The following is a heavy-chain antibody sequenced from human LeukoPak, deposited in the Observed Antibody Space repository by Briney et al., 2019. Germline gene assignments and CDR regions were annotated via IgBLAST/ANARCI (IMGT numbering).Heavy chain of an antibody. D-gene: IGHD3-22*01. J-gene: IGHJ4*02. Sequence: GALRLSCATSGFTFSSYAMSWVRQAPGKGLEWVSAISGSGGSTYYADSVKGRFTISRDNSKNTLYLQMNSLRAEDTAVYYCAKADSSGYYYAAPSYFDYWGQGTLVTVSS. CDR1: GFTFSSYA. CDR3: AKADSSGYYYAAPSYFDY. CDR2: ISGSGGST. V-gene: IGHV3-23*01.